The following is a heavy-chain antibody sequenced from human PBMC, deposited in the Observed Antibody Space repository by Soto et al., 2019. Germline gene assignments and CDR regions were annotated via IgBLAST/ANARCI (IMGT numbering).Heavy chain of an antibody. D-gene: IGHD6-13*01. Sequence: KSSETLSLTCAVSGGSISSGGYSWSWIRQPPGKGLEWIGYIYHSGSTYYNPSLKSRVTISVDRSKNQFSLKLSSVTAADTAVYYCATQQLEDKTFDYWGQGTLVTVSS. J-gene: IGHJ4*02. CDR1: GGSISSGGYS. CDR3: ATQQLEDKTFDY. CDR2: IYHSGST. V-gene: IGHV4-30-2*01.